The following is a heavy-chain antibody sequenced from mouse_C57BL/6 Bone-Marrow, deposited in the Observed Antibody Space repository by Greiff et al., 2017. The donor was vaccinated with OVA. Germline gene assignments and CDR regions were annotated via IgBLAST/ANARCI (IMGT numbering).Heavy chain of an antibody. D-gene: IGHD2-4*01. Sequence: DVMLVESEGGLVQPGSSMKLSCTASGFTFSDYYMAWVRQVPEKGLEWVANINYDGSSTYYLDSLKSRFIISRDNAKNILYLRMSSLKSEDTATYYCARGMDYDGVFDYWGQGTTLTVSS. CDR3: ARGMDYDGVFDY. J-gene: IGHJ2*01. CDR1: GFTFSDYY. V-gene: IGHV5-16*01. CDR2: INYDGSST.